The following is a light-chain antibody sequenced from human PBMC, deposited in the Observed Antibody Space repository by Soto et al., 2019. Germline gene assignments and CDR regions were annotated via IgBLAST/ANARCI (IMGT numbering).Light chain of an antibody. J-gene: IGLJ1*01. CDR1: SSDVGGYNY. V-gene: IGLV2-8*01. CDR2: EVN. CDR3: SSYAGSNTTYV. Sequence: QSALTQPPSASGSPGQSVTISCTGTSSDVGGYNYVSWYQHHPGNAPKLMIYEVNKRTSGVPDRFSGSKSGNTASLTVSGLQAEDEADYYCSSYAGSNTTYVYGTGTKVTVL.